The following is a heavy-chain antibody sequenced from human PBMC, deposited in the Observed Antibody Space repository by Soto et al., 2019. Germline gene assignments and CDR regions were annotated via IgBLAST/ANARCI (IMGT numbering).Heavy chain of an antibody. Sequence: GGSLRLSCAASGFTFTSYGMHWVRQAPGKGLEWMAVIWYDGSNKYYADSVKGRFTISRDNSKTTLFLQMNSLRAEDTAVYYCARVPGYCSGGSCSPHYYFDSWGQGALVTVSS. J-gene: IGHJ4*02. CDR2: IWYDGSNK. CDR3: ARVPGYCSGGSCSPHYYFDS. V-gene: IGHV3-33*01. D-gene: IGHD2-15*01. CDR1: GFTFTSYG.